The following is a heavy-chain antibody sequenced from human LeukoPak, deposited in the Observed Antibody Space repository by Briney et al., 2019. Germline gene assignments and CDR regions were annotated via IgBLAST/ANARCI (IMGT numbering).Heavy chain of an antibody. CDR3: ARATAGFDY. CDR1: GFTFSSYD. Sequence: GGSLRLSCAASGFTFSSYDMHWVRQTTGKGLEWVSGIGTAGATYYPGSVKGRFTISRENAKNSLYLQMNNLRAGDTAVYYCARATAGFDYWGQGTLVTVSS. V-gene: IGHV3-13*01. J-gene: IGHJ4*02. CDR2: IGTAGAT.